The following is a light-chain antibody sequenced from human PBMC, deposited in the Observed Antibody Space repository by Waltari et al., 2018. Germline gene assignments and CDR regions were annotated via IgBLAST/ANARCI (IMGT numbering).Light chain of an antibody. CDR1: QGISSY. J-gene: IGKJ1*01. CDR3: QQYYSYPLT. CDR2: AAS. Sequence: AIQMTQSPPSLSACTGERVPLTCRASQGISSYLAWYQQKSGEAPKLLIYAASTLQSGVPSRFSGSGSGTDFTLTISCLQSEDFATYYCQQYYSYPLTFGQGTKVDIK. V-gene: IGKV1-8*01.